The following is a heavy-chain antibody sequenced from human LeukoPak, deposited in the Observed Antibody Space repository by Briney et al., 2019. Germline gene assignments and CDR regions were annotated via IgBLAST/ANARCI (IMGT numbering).Heavy chain of an antibody. D-gene: IGHD6-13*01. CDR1: GYSFTSYW. CDR3: ARDRAYSSSWYEAYYYYYYGMDV. V-gene: IGHV5-51*01. Sequence: GESLKISCKGSGYSFTSYWIGWVRQMPGKGLEWMGIIYPGDSDTRYSPSFQGQVTISADKSISTAYLQWSSLKASDTAMYYCARDRAYSSSWYEAYYYYYYGMDVWGQGTTVTVSS. CDR2: IYPGDSDT. J-gene: IGHJ6*02.